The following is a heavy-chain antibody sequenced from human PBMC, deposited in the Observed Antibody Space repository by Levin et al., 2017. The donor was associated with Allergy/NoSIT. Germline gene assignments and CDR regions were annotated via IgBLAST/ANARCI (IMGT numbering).Heavy chain of an antibody. CDR2: ISGSGGST. D-gene: IGHD4-17*01. Sequence: SCAASGFTFSSYAMSWVRQAPGKGLEWVSAISGSGGSTYYADSVKGRFTISRDNSKNTLYLQMNSLRAEDTAVYYCAKVGDYGEAYWYFDLWGRGTLVTVSS. J-gene: IGHJ2*01. V-gene: IGHV3-23*01. CDR1: GFTFSSYA. CDR3: AKVGDYGEAYWYFDL.